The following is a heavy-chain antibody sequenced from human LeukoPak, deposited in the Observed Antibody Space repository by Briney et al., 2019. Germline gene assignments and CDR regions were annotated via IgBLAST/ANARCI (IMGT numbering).Heavy chain of an antibody. CDR3: ARGLAAAGTH. J-gene: IGHJ4*02. CDR2: ISSSGSTI. Sequence: GGSLRLSCAASGFTFSSYEMNWVRQAPGKGLEWVSYISSSGSTIYYADSVKGRFTISRDNAKNSLYLQMNNLRAEDTAVYYCARGLAAAGTHWGQGTLVTVSS. V-gene: IGHV3-48*03. CDR1: GFTFSSYE. D-gene: IGHD6-13*01.